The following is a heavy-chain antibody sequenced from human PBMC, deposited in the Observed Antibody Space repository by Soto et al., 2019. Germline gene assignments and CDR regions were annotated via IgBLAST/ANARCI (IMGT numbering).Heavy chain of an antibody. CDR3: ARVVGTSSRPGNPYYFDY. CDR2: LRGDGSNT. CDR1: GFTFSSYW. V-gene: IGHV3-74*01. D-gene: IGHD6-13*01. J-gene: IGHJ4*02. Sequence: GGSLRLSCAASGFTFSSYWMHWVRQAPGGGLVWVSRLRGDGSNTDYADSVKGRFTISRDNAKNTLYLQMNTLGAEDTAVYYCARVVGTSSRPGNPYYFDYWGLGTLVTVSS.